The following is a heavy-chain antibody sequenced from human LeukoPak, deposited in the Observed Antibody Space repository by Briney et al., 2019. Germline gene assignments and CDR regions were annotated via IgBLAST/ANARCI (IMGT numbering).Heavy chain of an antibody. V-gene: IGHV3-66*01. D-gene: IGHD2-21*02. CDR2: IYSGGST. CDR1: GFTFSSNY. Sequence: GGSLRLSCAASGFTFSSNYMSWVRQAPGKGLEWVSVIYSGGSTYYADSVKGRFTISRDNSKNTLYLQMNSLRAEDTAVYYCASRAYCGGDCFAFDIWGQGTMVTVSS. CDR3: ASRAYCGGDCFAFDI. J-gene: IGHJ3*02.